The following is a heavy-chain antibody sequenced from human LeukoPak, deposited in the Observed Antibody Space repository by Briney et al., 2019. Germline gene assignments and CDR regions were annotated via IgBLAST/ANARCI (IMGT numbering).Heavy chain of an antibody. CDR1: GFTFSSYW. D-gene: IGHD3-22*01. CDR3: ARAMRPYYYDSSGYYDTTDAFDI. J-gene: IGHJ3*02. CDR2: INSDGGST. V-gene: IGHV3-74*01. Sequence: GGSLRLSCAASGFTFSSYWMHWVRQAPGKGLVWVSRINSDGGSTSYADSVKGRFTISRDNAKNTLYLQMNSLRAEDTAVYYCARAMRPYYYDSSGYYDTTDAFDIWGQGTMVTVSS.